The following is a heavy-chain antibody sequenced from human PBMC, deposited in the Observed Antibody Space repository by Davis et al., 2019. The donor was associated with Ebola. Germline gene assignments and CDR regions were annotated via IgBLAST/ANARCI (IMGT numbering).Heavy chain of an antibody. CDR2: SYYSGST. CDR3: ASLGSSWPGRYYFDY. V-gene: IGHV4-39*01. Sequence: GSLRLSCTVSGGSITTRSYCWGWFRQPPGKGLEWIGTSYYSGSTNYNPSLKSRVTISVDTSKNQFSLKLSSVTAADTAVYYCASLGSSWPGRYYFDYWGQGTLVTVSS. J-gene: IGHJ4*02. D-gene: IGHD6-13*01. CDR1: GGSITTRSYC.